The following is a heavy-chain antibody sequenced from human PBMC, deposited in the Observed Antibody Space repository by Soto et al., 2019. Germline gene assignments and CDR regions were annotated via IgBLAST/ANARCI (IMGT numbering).Heavy chain of an antibody. CDR3: ARDLWGYCSSTSCYEFDY. Sequence: GGSLRLSCAASGFTFSSYSMNWVRQAPGKGLEWVSSISSSSSYIYYADSVKGRFTISRDNAKNSLYLQMNSLRAEDTAVYYCARDLWGYCSSTSCYEFDYWGQGTLVTVSS. V-gene: IGHV3-21*01. D-gene: IGHD2-2*01. CDR2: ISSSSSYI. J-gene: IGHJ4*02. CDR1: GFTFSSYS.